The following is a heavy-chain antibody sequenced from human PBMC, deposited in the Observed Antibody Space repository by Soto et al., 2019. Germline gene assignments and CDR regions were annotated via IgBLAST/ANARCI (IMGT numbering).Heavy chain of an antibody. Sequence: GGSLRLSCAASGFTFSSYAMSWVRQAPGKGLEWVSYISSSGSTIYYADSVKGRFTISRDNAKNSLYLQMNSLRAEDTAVYYCARDIAVAGPDYWGQGTLVTVSS. J-gene: IGHJ4*02. V-gene: IGHV3-48*04. CDR2: ISSSGSTI. CDR1: GFTFSSYA. CDR3: ARDIAVAGPDY. D-gene: IGHD6-19*01.